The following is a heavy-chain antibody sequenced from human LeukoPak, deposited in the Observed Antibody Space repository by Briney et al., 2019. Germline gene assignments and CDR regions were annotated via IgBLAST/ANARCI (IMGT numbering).Heavy chain of an antibody. D-gene: IGHD1-26*01. CDR3: ASNKSGSYCFDY. CDR1: GFSFSSSV. CDR2: ISASGAAT. Sequence: GGSLRLSCAASGFSFSSSVMAWVRQAPGQGLEWVTAISASGAATYYADSVKGRFFISRDNSKNTVSLQLYNLRADDTAVYYCASNKSGSYCFDYWGQGTLVAVSS. J-gene: IGHJ4*02. V-gene: IGHV3-23*01.